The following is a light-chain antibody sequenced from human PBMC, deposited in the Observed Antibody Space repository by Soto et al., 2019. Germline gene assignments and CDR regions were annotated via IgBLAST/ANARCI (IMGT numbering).Light chain of an antibody. CDR2: DVT. J-gene: IGLJ1*01. CDR1: SSDVGAYNY. Sequence: QSPLTQPASVSGSPGQSITISCTGTSSDVGAYNYVSWYQQYPGKAPQLIIYDVTNRPSGVSSRFSGSKSGNTASLAISGLQAGDEADYYCSSYTTSTTYVFGTGTKVTVL. V-gene: IGLV2-14*01. CDR3: SSYTTSTTYV.